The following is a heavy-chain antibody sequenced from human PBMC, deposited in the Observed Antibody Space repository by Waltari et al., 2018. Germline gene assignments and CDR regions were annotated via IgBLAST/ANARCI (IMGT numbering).Heavy chain of an antibody. CDR2: ISVNSEYI. V-gene: IGHV3-21*02. CDR3: ASLASI. J-gene: IGHJ4*02. D-gene: IGHD3-3*02. CDR1: GFSFRIYP. Sequence: EVQLVESGGGLVRPGGYLRLSWAGSGFSFRIYPMSWVRQALGKGLEWVAFISVNSEYIFYADSVRGRFTISRDNAKNSLYLQMNSLTAEDTAVYYCASLASIWGQGTLVTVSS.